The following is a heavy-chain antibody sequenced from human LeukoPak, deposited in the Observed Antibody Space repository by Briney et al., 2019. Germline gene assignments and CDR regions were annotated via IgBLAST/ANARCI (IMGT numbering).Heavy chain of an antibody. CDR2: ISYDGSNK. Sequence: GGSLRLSCAASGFTFSSYWMSWVRQAPGKGLEWVAVISYDGSNKYYADSVKGRFTISRDNSKNTLYLQMNSLRAEDTALYYCAKDTHRYSYGYGGAFDIWGQGTMVTVSS. CDR3: AKDTHRYSYGYGGAFDI. J-gene: IGHJ3*02. CDR1: GFTFSSYW. D-gene: IGHD5-18*01. V-gene: IGHV3-30*18.